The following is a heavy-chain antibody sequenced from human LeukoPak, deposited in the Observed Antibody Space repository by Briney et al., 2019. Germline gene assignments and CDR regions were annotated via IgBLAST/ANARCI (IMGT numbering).Heavy chain of an antibody. J-gene: IGHJ4*02. V-gene: IGHV5-51*01. CDR3: ARPQWDTSGFPVHFDS. Sequence: GESLKISCQGSTYSFTSYWIGWVRQTPGKGLEWIGIIYPGDSDTRYSPSFQGQVTISVDKSINTAYLQWSSLQASDTAMYYCARPQWDTSGFPVHFDSWGPGTPVSVSS. CDR2: IYPGDSDT. CDR1: TYSFTSYW. D-gene: IGHD3-22*01.